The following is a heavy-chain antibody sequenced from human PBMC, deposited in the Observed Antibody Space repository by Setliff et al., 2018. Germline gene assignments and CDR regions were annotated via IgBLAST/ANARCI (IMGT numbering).Heavy chain of an antibody. CDR3: AISTLSICSGGSCPNAFDV. D-gene: IGHD2-15*01. J-gene: IGHJ3*01. CDR1: GYIFQSYG. V-gene: IGHV1-18*01. Sequence: VKVSCKASGYIFQSYGISWVRQAPGQGLEWMGWISSYNDVTNYAQSFQGRVTMTTDTSKSAAYMDLRGLRSDDTAVYYCAISTLSICSGGSCPNAFDVWGQGTMVTVSS. CDR2: ISSYNDVT.